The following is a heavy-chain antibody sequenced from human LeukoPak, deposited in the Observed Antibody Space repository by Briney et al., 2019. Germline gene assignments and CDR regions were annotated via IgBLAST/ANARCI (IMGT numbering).Heavy chain of an antibody. D-gene: IGHD3-16*01. CDR1: GFTFDDYA. CDR3: AKDLEPYDYVWGTLDY. V-gene: IGHV3-9*01. CDR2: ISWNSGSI. Sequence: GRSLRLSCAASGFTFDDYAMHWVRQAPGKGLEWVSGISWNSGSIGYADSVKGRFTISRDNAKNSLYLQMNSLRAEDTALYYCAKDLEPYDYVWGTLDYWGQGTLVTVSS. J-gene: IGHJ4*02.